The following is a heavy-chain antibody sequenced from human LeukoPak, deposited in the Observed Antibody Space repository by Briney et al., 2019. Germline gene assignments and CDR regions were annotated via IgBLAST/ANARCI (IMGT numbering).Heavy chain of an antibody. CDR2: INHSGST. D-gene: IGHD2-8*01. CDR1: GGSISSYY. J-gene: IGHJ5*02. CDR3: ARGRNGWFDP. V-gene: IGHV4-34*01. Sequence: SETLSLTCTVSGGSISSYYWSWIRQPPGKGLEWIGEINHSGSTNYNPSLKSRVTISVDTSKNQFSLKLSSVTAADTAVYYCARGRNGWFDPWGQGTLVTVSS.